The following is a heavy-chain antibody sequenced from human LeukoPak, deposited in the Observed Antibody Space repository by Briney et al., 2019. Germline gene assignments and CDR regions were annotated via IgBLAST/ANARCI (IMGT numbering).Heavy chain of an antibody. Sequence: SETLSLTCTVSGGSISSYYWSWIRQPPGKGLEWIGYIYYSGSTNYNPSLRSRVTISVDTSKNQFSLKLCSVTAADTAVYYCARDNCSGGSCYVDQDNWFDPWGQGTLVTVSS. V-gene: IGHV4-59*01. CDR1: GGSISSYY. CDR3: ARDNCSGGSCYVDQDNWFDP. D-gene: IGHD2-15*01. J-gene: IGHJ5*02. CDR2: IYYSGST.